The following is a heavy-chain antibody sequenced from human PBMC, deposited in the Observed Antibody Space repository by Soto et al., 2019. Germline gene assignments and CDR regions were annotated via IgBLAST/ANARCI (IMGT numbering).Heavy chain of an antibody. Sequence: GGSLRLSCASSGFTFVSYVMHWVRQAPGKGLEWVAVISYDGSNKYYADSVKGRFTISRDNSKNTLYLQMNSLRAEDTAVYYCAKDVLRFLEWLAFYGMDVWGQGT. CDR1: GFTFVSYV. V-gene: IGHV3-30*18. CDR2: ISYDGSNK. J-gene: IGHJ6*02. D-gene: IGHD3-3*01. CDR3: AKDVLRFLEWLAFYGMDV.